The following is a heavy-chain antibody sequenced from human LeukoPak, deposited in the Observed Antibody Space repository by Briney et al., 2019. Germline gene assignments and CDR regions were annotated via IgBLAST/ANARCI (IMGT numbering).Heavy chain of an antibody. CDR3: ARDRGSSWVYYYYMDV. D-gene: IGHD6-13*01. CDR1: RFTFSSFS. Sequence: GGSLRLSCAASRFTFSSFSMHWVRQAPGKGLEWVAVMSHDGSNINYADSVKGRFTISRDNSKNTLYLLMNSLRVEDTALYYCARDRGSSWVYYYYMDVWGKGTPVTVSS. CDR2: MSHDGSNI. V-gene: IGHV3-30-3*01. J-gene: IGHJ6*03.